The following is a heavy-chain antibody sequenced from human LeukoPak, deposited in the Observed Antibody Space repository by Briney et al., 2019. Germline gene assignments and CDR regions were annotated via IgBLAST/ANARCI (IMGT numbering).Heavy chain of an antibody. V-gene: IGHV4-39*01. CDR3: ARHYYDSSGYPEVIDP. CDR2: IYYSGST. CDR1: GGSISSSSYY. D-gene: IGHD3-22*01. Sequence: SETLSLTCTVSGGSISSSSYYWGWIRQPPGKGLEWFGSIYYSGSTYYNPSLKSRVTISVDTSKNKFSLKLSSVTAADTAVYYCARHYYDSSGYPEVIDPWGQGTLVTVSS. J-gene: IGHJ5*02.